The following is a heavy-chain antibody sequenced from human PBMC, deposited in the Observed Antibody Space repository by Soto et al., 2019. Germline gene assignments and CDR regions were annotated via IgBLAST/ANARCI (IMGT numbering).Heavy chain of an antibody. CDR2: INPSGGSS. V-gene: IGHV1-46*01. J-gene: IGHJ4*02. CDR3: ARPGSSRSSTHIDY. CDR1: GYTFSGYY. D-gene: IGHD6-6*01. Sequence: ASVKVSCKASGYTFSGYYMHWVRQAPGQGLEWMGIINPSGGSSTQAQTFQGRVTMTSDTSTSTVYMELSSLRFEDTAIYYCARPGSSRSSTHIDYWGQGTLVSVSS.